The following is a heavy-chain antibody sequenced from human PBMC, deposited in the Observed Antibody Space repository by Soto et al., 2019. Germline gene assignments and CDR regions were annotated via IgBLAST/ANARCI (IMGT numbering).Heavy chain of an antibody. CDR3: ARAGTPYYDFWSGYPRSDAFDI. D-gene: IGHD3-3*01. J-gene: IGHJ3*02. V-gene: IGHV3-64*01. CDR1: GFTFSSYA. CDR2: ISSNGGST. Sequence: SGGSLRLSCAASGFTFSSYAMHWVRQAPGKGLEYVSAISSNGGSTYYANSVKGRFTISRDNSKNTLYLQMGSLRAEDMAVYYCARAGTPYYDFWSGYPRSDAFDIWGQGTMVTVSS.